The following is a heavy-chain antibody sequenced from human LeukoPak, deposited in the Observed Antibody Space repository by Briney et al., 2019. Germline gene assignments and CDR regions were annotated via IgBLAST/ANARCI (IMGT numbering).Heavy chain of an antibody. CDR3: AKWGDYDVLTGYYVSDY. Sequence: QLGGSLRLSCAASGFTFSNYAMSWVRQAPGKGLEWVSAITGSGGNTYYADSVKGRFTISRDNSKNTVFLQMNSLRAEDTAVYYCAKWGDYDVLTGYYVSDYWGQGTLVTVSS. CDR2: ITGSGGNT. D-gene: IGHD3-9*01. CDR1: GFTFSNYA. V-gene: IGHV3-23*01. J-gene: IGHJ4*02.